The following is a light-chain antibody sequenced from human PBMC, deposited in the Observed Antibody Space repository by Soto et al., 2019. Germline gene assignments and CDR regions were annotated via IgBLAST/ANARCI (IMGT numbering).Light chain of an antibody. V-gene: IGLV1-40*01. J-gene: IGLJ2*01. CDR1: SSNIGAGYD. CDR2: GNS. CDR3: QSYDSSLSDLV. Sequence: QSVLTQPPSVSGAPGQRVTISCTGSSSNIGAGYDVHWYQQLPGTGPKLLIYGNSNRPSGVPDRFSGSKSGTSASLAITGLQDEDEADYYCQSYDSSLSDLVFGGGTQLTVL.